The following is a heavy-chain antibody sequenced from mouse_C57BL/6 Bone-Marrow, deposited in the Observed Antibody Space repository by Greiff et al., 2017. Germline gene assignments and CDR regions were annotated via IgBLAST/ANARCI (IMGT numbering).Heavy chain of an antibody. CDR1: GFTFSDYY. J-gene: IGHJ3*01. CDR3: ARVGSSEFAY. D-gene: IGHD3-2*02. V-gene: IGHV5-16*01. Sequence: EVQLVASEGGLVQPGSSMKLSCTASGFTFSDYYMAWVRQVPEKGLEWVANINYDGSSSYYLDSLKSRFIISRNDAKNILYLQMSSLKAENTATYYCARVGSSEFAYWGQGTLVTVSA. CDR2: INYDGSSS.